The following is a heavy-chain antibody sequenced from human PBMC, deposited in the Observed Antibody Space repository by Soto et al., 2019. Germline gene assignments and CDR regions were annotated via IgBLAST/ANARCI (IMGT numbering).Heavy chain of an antibody. D-gene: IGHD6-6*01. J-gene: IGHJ4*02. CDR1: GYTFTSHD. CDR3: ARVSSIAARRSFDS. V-gene: IGHV1-8*01. Sequence: ASVKVSCKASGYTFTSHDINWVRQATGQGLEWMGWLNPHNGKTGYAQRFQGRVTMTWNATTGTVYLELSSLRSEDTAMYYCARVSSIAARRSFDSWGQGTLVTVSS. CDR2: LNPHNGKT.